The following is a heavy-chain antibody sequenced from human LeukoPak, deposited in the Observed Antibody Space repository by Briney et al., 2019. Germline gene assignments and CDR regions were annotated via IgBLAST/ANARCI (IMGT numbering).Heavy chain of an antibody. V-gene: IGHV4-39*07. Sequence: TSETLSLTCAVYGGSFTSSKYFWGWIRQPPGKELELIGIISYSGSTDYNPSLKSRVTISTDTSTNQFSLKLTSVTAADTAVYYCAGLGVMVLVYQFEYWGRGTPVTVSS. CDR1: GGSFTSSKYF. D-gene: IGHD2-8*01. J-gene: IGHJ4*02. CDR3: AGLGVMVLVYQFEY. CDR2: ISYSGST.